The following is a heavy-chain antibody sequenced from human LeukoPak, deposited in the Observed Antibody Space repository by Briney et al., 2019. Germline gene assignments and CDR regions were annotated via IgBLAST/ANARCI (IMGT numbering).Heavy chain of an antibody. Sequence: GGSLRLSCAASGFTFSNAWMNWVRQAPGKGLEWVANIKQDESEKYYVDSVKGRFTISRDNAKNSLYLQMNSLRAEDTAVYYCARGFPVPNWFDPWGQGTRVTVSS. CDR2: IKQDESEK. CDR1: GFTFSNAW. CDR3: ARGFPVPNWFDP. J-gene: IGHJ5*02. D-gene: IGHD2-8*01. V-gene: IGHV3-7*03.